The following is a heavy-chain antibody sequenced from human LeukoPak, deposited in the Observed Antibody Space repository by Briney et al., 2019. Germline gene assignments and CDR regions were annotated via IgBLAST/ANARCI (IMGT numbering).Heavy chain of an antibody. Sequence: PGGSLRLSCAASGFTFTDAWVTWVRQAPGKGLEGVGRIESNSDGGATEYAAPVKGRFTISRDDSKATLYLQMNSLKAEDTAVYYCTTFWTGHYVVDYWGQGTLVTVSS. J-gene: IGHJ4*02. D-gene: IGHD3-3*01. CDR1: GFTFTDAW. V-gene: IGHV3-15*04. CDR2: IESNSDGGAT. CDR3: TTFWTGHYVVDY.